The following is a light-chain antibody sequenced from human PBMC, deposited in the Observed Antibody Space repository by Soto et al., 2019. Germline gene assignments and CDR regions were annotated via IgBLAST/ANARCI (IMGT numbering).Light chain of an antibody. Sequence: QSVLTQPPSVSAAPGQKVTSSCSGSSSNIGNNYVSWYQQLPGTAPKLLIYEGDKRPSGIPDRFSGSKSGTSATLGITGLQTGDVSDYYCGTWDSSLSANVFGSGTNVTV. J-gene: IGLJ1*01. V-gene: IGLV1-51*02. CDR3: GTWDSSLSANV. CDR1: SSNIGNNY. CDR2: EGD.